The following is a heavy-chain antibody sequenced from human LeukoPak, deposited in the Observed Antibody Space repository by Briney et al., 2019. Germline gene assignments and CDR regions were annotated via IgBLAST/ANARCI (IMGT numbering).Heavy chain of an antibody. Sequence: GGSLRLSCAASGFTFRTSAMNWVRQAPGKGLEWVSYISSASSTRYYADSVKGRFTISRDNAKDSLYLQMNSLRDEDTAVYYCARFGESGGWGQGTLVTVSS. CDR2: ISSASSTR. J-gene: IGHJ4*02. CDR3: ARFGESGG. D-gene: IGHD3-10*01. CDR1: GFTFRTSA. V-gene: IGHV3-48*02.